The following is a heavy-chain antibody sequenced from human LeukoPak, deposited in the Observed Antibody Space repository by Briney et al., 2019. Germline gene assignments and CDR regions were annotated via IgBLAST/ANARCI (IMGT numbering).Heavy chain of an antibody. D-gene: IGHD2-2*01. CDR3: ASGSSTSWGGWYLDL. Sequence: ASVRVSCKASGGTFSSYAISWVRQAPGQGLEWMGGIIPIFGTANYAQKFQGRVTITADESTSTAYMELSSLRSEDTAVYYCASGSSTSWGGWYLDLWGRGTLVTVSS. CDR1: GGTFSSYA. V-gene: IGHV1-69*13. J-gene: IGHJ2*01. CDR2: IIPIFGTA.